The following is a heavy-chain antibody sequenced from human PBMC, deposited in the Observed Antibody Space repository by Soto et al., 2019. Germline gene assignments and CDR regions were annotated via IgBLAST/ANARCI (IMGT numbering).Heavy chain of an antibody. V-gene: IGHV3-30-3*01. J-gene: IGHJ4*02. D-gene: IGHD3-16*01. CDR3: ASDGGAY. CDR2: MSYDGSNK. CDR1: GFTFSSYA. Sequence: QVQLVESGGGVVQPGRSLRLSCAASGFTFSSYAMHWVRRAPGKGLEWMAVMSYDGSNKYYADSVKGRFTISRDNSKNTLYLQMNSLRPEVTALYYCASDGGAYWGQGTLVIVSS.